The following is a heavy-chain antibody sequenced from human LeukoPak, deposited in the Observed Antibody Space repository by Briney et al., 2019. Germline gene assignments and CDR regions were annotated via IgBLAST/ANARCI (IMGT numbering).Heavy chain of an antibody. J-gene: IGHJ6*02. CDR3: TRENYDILWGYYYYGMDV. D-gene: IGHD3-9*01. CDR2: ISSSSSYI. Sequence: GGSLRLSCAASGFTFSSYSMNWVRQAPGKGLEWVSSISSSSSYIYYADSVKGRFTISRDNAKNSLYLQMNSLKTEDTAVYYCTRENYDILWGYYYYGMDVWGQGTTVTVSS. V-gene: IGHV3-21*04. CDR1: GFTFSSYS.